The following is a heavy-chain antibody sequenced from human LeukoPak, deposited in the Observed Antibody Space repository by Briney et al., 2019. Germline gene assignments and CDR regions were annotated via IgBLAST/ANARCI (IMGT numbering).Heavy chain of an antibody. V-gene: IGHV4-39*07. J-gene: IGHJ4*02. CDR1: GGSIDSGDYY. Sequence: SETLSLTCTVSGGSIDSGDYYWGWIRQPPGKGLECVAGIHYSGSTNYNPSLKSRVTISVDTSKNQFSLKLSSVTAADTAVYYCARVLVVAATRFQVDYWGQGTLVTVSS. CDR2: IHYSGST. CDR3: ARVLVVAATRFQVDY. D-gene: IGHD2-15*01.